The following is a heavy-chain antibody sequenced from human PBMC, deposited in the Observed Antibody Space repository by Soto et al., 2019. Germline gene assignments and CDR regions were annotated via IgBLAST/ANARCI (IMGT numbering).Heavy chain of an antibody. V-gene: IGHV1-18*04. J-gene: IGHJ4*02. CDR1: GYTFTSYG. CDR3: ARDPRYCSGGSCRYFDY. Sequence: ASVKVSCKASGYTFTSYGISWVRQAPGQGPEWMGWISGHNGNTNHPQSLQGRVTMTRDTSISTAYMELSRLRSDDTAVYYCARDPRYCSGGSCRYFDYWGQGTLVTAPQ. CDR2: ISGHNGNT. D-gene: IGHD2-15*01.